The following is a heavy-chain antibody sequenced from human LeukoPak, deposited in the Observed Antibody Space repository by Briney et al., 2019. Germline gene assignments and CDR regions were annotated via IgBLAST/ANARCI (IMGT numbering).Heavy chain of an antibody. CDR1: GYTFTSYD. J-gene: IGHJ4*02. V-gene: IGHV1-18*01. CDR2: ISAYNGNT. D-gene: IGHD3-22*01. CDR3: ARDYYGSSGGGYFDY. Sequence: ASVNVSCTASGYTFTSYDINWVRQAPGQGLEWMGWISAYNGNTNYAQKLQGRVTMTTDTSTSTDYMELRSLRSDDTAVYYCARDYYGSSGGGYFDYWGQGTLVTVSS.